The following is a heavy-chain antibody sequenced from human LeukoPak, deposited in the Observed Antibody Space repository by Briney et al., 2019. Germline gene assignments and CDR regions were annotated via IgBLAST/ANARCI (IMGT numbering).Heavy chain of an antibody. J-gene: IGHJ4*02. CDR2: ISYDGSNK. CDR3: ARVSYLRGVTFPYYFDY. CDR1: GFTFSSYA. Sequence: GGSLRLSCAASGFTFSSYAMHWVRQAPGKGLEWVAVISYDGSNKYYADSVKGRFTISRDNAKNSLYLQMNSLRAEDTAVYYCARVSYLRGVTFPYYFDYWGQGTLVTVSS. V-gene: IGHV3-30-3*01. D-gene: IGHD3-10*02.